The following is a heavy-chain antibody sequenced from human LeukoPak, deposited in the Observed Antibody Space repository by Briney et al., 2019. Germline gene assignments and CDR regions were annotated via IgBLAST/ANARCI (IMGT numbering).Heavy chain of an antibody. J-gene: IGHJ2*01. D-gene: IGHD3-9*01. V-gene: IGHV4-34*01. CDR1: GGSFSGYY. CDR3: ARQPEYYDILTDDWYFDL. CDR2: FNHSGST. Sequence: PSETLSLTCAVYGGSFSGYYWGWIRQPPGKGLEWSGEFNHSGSTNYNPSLKSRVTISVDTSKNRFSLKLSSVTAADTAVYYCARQPEYYDILTDDWYFDLWGRGTLVTVSS.